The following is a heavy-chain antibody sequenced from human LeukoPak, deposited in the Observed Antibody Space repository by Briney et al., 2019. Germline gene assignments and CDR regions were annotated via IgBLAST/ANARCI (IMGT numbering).Heavy chain of an antibody. V-gene: IGHV1-69*13. J-gene: IGHJ5*02. CDR2: IIPFLSTA. D-gene: IGHD3-10*01. Sequence: ASVKVSCKASGGTFSRNAISWVRQAPRQGLEWMGGIIPFLSTADYAQKFQGRITITADESTSTAYMELSSLRSDDTAAYYCARVSQGHSVRGVISDWFDPWGQGTLVTVSS. CDR1: GGTFSRNA. CDR3: ARVSQGHSVRGVISDWFDP.